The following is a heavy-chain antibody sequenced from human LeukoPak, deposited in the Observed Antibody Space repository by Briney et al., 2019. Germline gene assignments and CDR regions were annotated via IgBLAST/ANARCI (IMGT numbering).Heavy chain of an antibody. J-gene: IGHJ4*02. CDR3: TRVATMSIPS. V-gene: IGHV3-73*01. CDR2: IRSKANSYAT. D-gene: IGHD5-12*01. Sequence: GGSQRLSCAASGFTFSGSAMHWVRQASGKGLEWVGRIRSKANSYATAYAASVKGRFTISRDDSKNTAYLQMNSLKTEDTAVYYCTRVATMSIPSWGQGTLVTVSS. CDR1: GFTFSGSA.